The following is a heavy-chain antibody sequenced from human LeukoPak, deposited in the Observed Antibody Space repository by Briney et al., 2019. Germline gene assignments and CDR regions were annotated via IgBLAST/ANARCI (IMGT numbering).Heavy chain of an antibody. CDR2: INPIFGTA. CDR1: GGTFSSYA. D-gene: IGHD4-23*01. Sequence: SVKVSCKASGGTFSSYAISWVRQAPGQGLAWMGVINPIFGTANYAQKFQGRVTITADESTGTAYMELSSLRSEDTAVYYCARDEAPTTVVTYFDYWGQGTLVTVSS. V-gene: IGHV1-69*01. J-gene: IGHJ4*02. CDR3: ARDEAPTTVVTYFDY.